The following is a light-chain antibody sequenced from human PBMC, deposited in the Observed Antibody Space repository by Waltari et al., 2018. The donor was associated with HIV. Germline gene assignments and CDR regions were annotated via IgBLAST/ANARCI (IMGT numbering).Light chain of an antibody. CDR2: SNN. CDR1: SSNIGSNT. J-gene: IGLJ2*01. Sequence: QSVLTQPPSASGTPGQRVTISCSGSSSNIGSNTVNWYQQLPGTAPKLLIYSNNQRPAGVPVRFSGSKSGTSASLAISGLQSEDEADYYCAVWGDSLNGPVFGGGTKLTVL. V-gene: IGLV1-44*01. CDR3: AVWGDSLNGPV.